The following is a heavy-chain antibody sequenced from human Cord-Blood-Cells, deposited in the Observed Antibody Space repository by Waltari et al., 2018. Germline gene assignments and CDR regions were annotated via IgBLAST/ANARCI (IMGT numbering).Heavy chain of an antibody. V-gene: IGHV4-59*13. CDR1: GGSISSYS. CDR2: IYYSGST. D-gene: IGHD6-6*01. CDR3: ARSISSSFDY. J-gene: IGHJ4*02. Sequence: QVQLQESGPGLVKPSETLSLTCTVSGGSISSYSWSWIRQPPGKGLEWIGYIYYSGSTNYNPSLKSRVTISVDTSKNQFSLKLSSVTAADTAVYYCARSISSSFDYWGQGTLVTVSS.